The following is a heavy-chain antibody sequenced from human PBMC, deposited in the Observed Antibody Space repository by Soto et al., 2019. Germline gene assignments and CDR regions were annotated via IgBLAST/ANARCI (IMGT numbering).Heavy chain of an antibody. J-gene: IGHJ6*02. CDR3: ARAAAATYYYYGMDV. Sequence: SVKVSCKASGGTFSRYGISWVRQAPGQGLEWMGGIIPIFGTANYAQKFQGRVTITADESTSTAYMELSSLRSEDTAVYYCARAAAATYYYYGMDVWGQGTTVTVSS. V-gene: IGHV1-69*13. CDR1: GGTFSRYG. CDR2: IIPIFGTA. D-gene: IGHD6-13*01.